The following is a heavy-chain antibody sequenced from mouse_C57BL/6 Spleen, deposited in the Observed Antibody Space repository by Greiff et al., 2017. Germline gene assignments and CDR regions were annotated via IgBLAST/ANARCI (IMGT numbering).Heavy chain of an antibody. D-gene: IGHD4-1*01. Sequence: EVQLQQSVAELVRPGASVKLSCTASGFTFKDSYMHWVKQRPEQGLEWIGRIDPANGNTKYAQKFQGKATITADKSSNTTYLQLSSLTSEDTAIYYCARRTGKGYVDYWGQGTTLTVSS. CDR1: GFTFKDSY. CDR3: ARRTGKGYVDY. J-gene: IGHJ2*01. V-gene: IGHV14-3*01. CDR2: IDPANGNT.